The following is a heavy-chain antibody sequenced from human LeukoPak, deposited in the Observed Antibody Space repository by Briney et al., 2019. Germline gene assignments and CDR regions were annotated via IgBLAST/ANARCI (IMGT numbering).Heavy chain of an antibody. CDR1: GFTFSDYY. V-gene: IGHV3-11*04. CDR2: ISTSGSTI. J-gene: IGHJ3*02. CDR3: ARDILDSSGYSGAFDI. Sequence: PGGSLRLSCAASGFTFSDYYMSWIRQAPGKGLEWVSYISTSGSTIHYADSVKGRFTMSRDNAKNSLYLQMNSLRAEDTAVYYCARDILDSSGYSGAFDIWGQGTMVTVSS. D-gene: IGHD3-22*01.